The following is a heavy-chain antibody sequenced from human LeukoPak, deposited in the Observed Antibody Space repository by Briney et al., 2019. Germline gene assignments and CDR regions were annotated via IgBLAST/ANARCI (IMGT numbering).Heavy chain of an antibody. CDR1: GYTFTSYG. D-gene: IGHD4-11*01. V-gene: IGHV1-18*04. J-gene: IGHJ6*04. CDR3: ARGSNLYYYYGMDV. Sequence: ASVKVSCKASGYTFTSYGISWVRQAPGQGLEWMGWISAYNGNTNYAQKLQGRVTMTTDTSTSTAYMELSSLKTEDTAVYYCARGSNLYYYYGMDVWGKGTTVTVSS. CDR2: ISAYNGNT.